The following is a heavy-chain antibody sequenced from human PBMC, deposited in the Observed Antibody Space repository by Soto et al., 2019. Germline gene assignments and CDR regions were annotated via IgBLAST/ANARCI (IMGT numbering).Heavy chain of an antibody. CDR3: ARFGSIAVTRFDY. CDR2: FYYSGSP. Sequence: SETLSLTCTVSGDSIRSSSHYWAWNRQPPGKGLEWIGGFYYSGSPYYNPSLKSRVTMSVDTSKNQFSLNLTSVTAADTAVYYCARFGSIAVTRFDYWGQGVLVTVSS. CDR1: GDSIRSSSHY. J-gene: IGHJ4*02. V-gene: IGHV4-39*01. D-gene: IGHD6-19*01.